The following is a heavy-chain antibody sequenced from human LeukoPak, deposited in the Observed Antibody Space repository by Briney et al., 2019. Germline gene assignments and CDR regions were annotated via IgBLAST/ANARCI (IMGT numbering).Heavy chain of an antibody. CDR1: GFTFSSYG. J-gene: IGHJ4*02. D-gene: IGHD2-21*01. Sequence: GGSLRLSCTASGFTFSSYGMHWVRQAPGKGLEWVAVISYDGSNKYYADSVKGRFTISRDNSKNTLYLQMNSLRAEDTAVYYCARDLRVVVIASIDYWGQGTLVTVSS. CDR3: ARDLRVVVIASIDY. V-gene: IGHV3-30*19. CDR2: ISYDGSNK.